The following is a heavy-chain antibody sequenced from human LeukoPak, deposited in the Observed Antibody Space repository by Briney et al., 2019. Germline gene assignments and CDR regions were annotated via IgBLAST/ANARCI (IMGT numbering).Heavy chain of an antibody. Sequence: GGSLRLSCAASGFTFSSYSMNWVRQAPGKGLEWVSSISSSSSSYIYYADSVKGRFTISRDNAKNSLYLQMNSLRAEDTAVYYCAREFMVRGVIISWGKGTTVTVSS. CDR1: GFTFSSYS. V-gene: IGHV3-21*01. J-gene: IGHJ6*04. CDR3: AREFMVRGVIIS. D-gene: IGHD3-10*01. CDR2: ISSSSSSYI.